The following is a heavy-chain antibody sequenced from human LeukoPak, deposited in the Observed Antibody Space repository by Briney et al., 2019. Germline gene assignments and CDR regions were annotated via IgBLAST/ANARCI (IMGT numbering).Heavy chain of an antibody. D-gene: IGHD2-2*01. CDR1: GFTFSSYW. Sequence: GGSLRLSCAASGFTFSSYWMTWVRQAPGKGLEWVANIKQDGSKKTYVDSVKGRFTISRDNAKNSLYLQMNSLRADDTGVYYCASQPAAADVDYWGQGTLVTVYS. J-gene: IGHJ4*02. CDR3: ASQPAAADVDY. V-gene: IGHV3-7*03. CDR2: IKQDGSKK.